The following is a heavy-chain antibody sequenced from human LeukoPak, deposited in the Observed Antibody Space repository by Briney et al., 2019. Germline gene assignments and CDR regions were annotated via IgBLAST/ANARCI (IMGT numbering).Heavy chain of an antibody. CDR3: ARDIIVGATAFDY. CDR2: IYSDGST. D-gene: IGHD1-26*01. CDR1: GFIVSGDF. J-gene: IGHJ4*02. V-gene: IGHV3-66*02. Sequence: GGSLRLSCAASGFIVSGDFMSWVRQAPGKGLEWVSVIYSDGSTYYADSVKGRFTISRDNSKNTLYLQMNSLRAEDTTVYYCARDIIVGATAFDYWGQGTLVTVSS.